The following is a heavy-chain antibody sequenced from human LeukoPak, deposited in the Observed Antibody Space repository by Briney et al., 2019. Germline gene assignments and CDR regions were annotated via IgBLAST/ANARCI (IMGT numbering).Heavy chain of an antibody. Sequence: PGGSLRLSCAASGFTFSSYAMHWVRQAPGKGLEWVAVISSDGSNKYYADSVKGRFTISRDNSKNTVYLQMNSLRAEDTAVYYCAKDDGWLQYNYWGQGTLVTVSS. CDR3: AKDDGWLQYNY. CDR2: ISSDGSNK. J-gene: IGHJ4*02. D-gene: IGHD5-24*01. V-gene: IGHV3-30*04. CDR1: GFTFSSYA.